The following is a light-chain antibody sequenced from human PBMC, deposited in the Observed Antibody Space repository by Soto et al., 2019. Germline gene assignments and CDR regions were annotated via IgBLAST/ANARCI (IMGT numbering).Light chain of an antibody. J-gene: IGLJ1*01. CDR2: GDS. V-gene: IGLV1-40*01. Sequence: QSVLTQPPSVSGAPGQRVTISCTVSSSNIGAGYDVNWYQQLPGTAPKLLIFGDSNRPSGVPDRFSGSKSGTSASLAITGLQADDEADYYCQSYDSRLSGSDVFGAGTKVTVL. CDR3: QSYDSRLSGSDV. CDR1: SSNIGAGYD.